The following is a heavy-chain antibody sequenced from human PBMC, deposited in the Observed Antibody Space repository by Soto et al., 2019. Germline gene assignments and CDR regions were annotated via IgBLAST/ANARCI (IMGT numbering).Heavy chain of an antibody. CDR2: INPIFDIA. CDR3: ARDSNYGGSVNYYYGMDV. Sequence: QVQLVQSGAEVKKSGSSVKVSCKASGGIFSTYTINWVRQAPGQGLEWMGRINPIFDIASYAEKFQARVTITADKSTSTAYMELSSLESEDTAVYYCARDSNYGGSVNYYYGMDVWGQGTTVTVSS. CDR1: GGIFSTYT. J-gene: IGHJ6*02. V-gene: IGHV1-69*08. D-gene: IGHD2-15*01.